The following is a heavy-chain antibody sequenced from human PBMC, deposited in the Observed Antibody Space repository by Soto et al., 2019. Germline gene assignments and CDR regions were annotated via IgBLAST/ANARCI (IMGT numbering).Heavy chain of an antibody. D-gene: IGHD6-6*01. CDR2: ISGSDDST. CDR1: GFTFSSYA. CDR3: AKRSSASTLDY. V-gene: IGHV3-23*01. J-gene: IGHJ4*02. Sequence: EVQLLESGGGLVQPGESLRLSCAASGFTFSSYAMSWVRQAPGKGLEWVSVISGSDDSTYYADSVKGRFTISRDNSKNTPYLQMTSLKAEDTAVYYCAKRSSASTLDYGGQGTLLPVSS.